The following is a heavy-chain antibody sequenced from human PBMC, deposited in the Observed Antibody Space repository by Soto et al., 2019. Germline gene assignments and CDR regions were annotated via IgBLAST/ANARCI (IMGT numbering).Heavy chain of an antibody. CDR1: GGSFSGYY. D-gene: IGHD3-10*01. CDR3: ARGVYERGFGFDY. J-gene: IGHJ4*02. CDR2: INHSGST. V-gene: IGHV4-34*01. Sequence: PSETLSLTCAVYGGSFSGYYWSWIRQPPGKGLEWIGEINHSGSTNYNPSLKSRVTISVDTSKNQFSLKLSAVTAADTAVYYCARGVYERGFGFDYWGQGTLVTVSS.